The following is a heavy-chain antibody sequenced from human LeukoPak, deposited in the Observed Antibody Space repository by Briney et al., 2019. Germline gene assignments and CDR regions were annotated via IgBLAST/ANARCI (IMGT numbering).Heavy chain of an antibody. D-gene: IGHD3-16*01. Sequence: GGSLRLSCAVSGFTLSNAWMSCVRQAPGKGLEWVGRIKSKTDGGITDYAAPVKRRFTISRDDSKNTLYLQMNSLKTEDTAVYYCARGLRLHDAFDIWGQGTMVTVSS. J-gene: IGHJ3*02. CDR1: GFTLSNAW. CDR3: ARGLRLHDAFDI. CDR2: IKSKTDGGIT. V-gene: IGHV3-15*01.